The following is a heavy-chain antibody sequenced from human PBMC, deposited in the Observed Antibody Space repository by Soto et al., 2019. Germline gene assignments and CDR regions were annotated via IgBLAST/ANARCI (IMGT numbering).Heavy chain of an antibody. D-gene: IGHD1-26*01. Sequence: SETLSLTCTVSGGFISNYYWSWVRQSPGKGLEWIGYIYYSGTTNYNPSLKSRVTLSVDTSKNQFSLNLDSVTAADTAVYYCARGGIPPSGYGIAYAMDVWGQGTTVTVSS. CDR1: GGFISNYY. J-gene: IGHJ6*02. CDR2: IYYSGTT. V-gene: IGHV4-59*08. CDR3: ARGGIPPSGYGIAYAMDV.